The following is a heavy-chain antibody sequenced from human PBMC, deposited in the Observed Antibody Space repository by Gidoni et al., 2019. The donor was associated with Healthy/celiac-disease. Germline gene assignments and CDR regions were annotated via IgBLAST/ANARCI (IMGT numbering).Heavy chain of an antibody. D-gene: IGHD1-26*01. Sequence: EVQLLESGGGLVQPGGSLRLSCAASGFTFSSYAMTWVRPAPGKGLEWVSTISGGGAGRYYADSVKGRFTISRDNSKNTLYLQMNSLRAEDTAVYYCVKASGSYYNSVFGYWGQGTLVSVAS. CDR3: VKASGSYYNSVFGY. V-gene: IGHV3-23*01. CDR2: ISGGGAGR. J-gene: IGHJ4*02. CDR1: GFTFSSYA.